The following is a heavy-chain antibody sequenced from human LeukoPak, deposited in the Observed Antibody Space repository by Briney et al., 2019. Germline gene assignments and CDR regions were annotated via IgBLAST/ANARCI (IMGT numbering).Heavy chain of an antibody. CDR2: ISFDAEGD. CDR1: GFTFSHYG. CDR3: AELGITMIGGV. D-gene: IGHD3-10*02. Sequence: GSLRLSCVTSGFTFSHYGMHWVRQLPGKGLEWVAAISFDAEGDYHVDSVKGRFTISRDNAKNSLYLQMNSLRAEDTAVYYCAELGITMIGGVWGKGTTVTISS. V-gene: IGHV3-30*18. J-gene: IGHJ6*04.